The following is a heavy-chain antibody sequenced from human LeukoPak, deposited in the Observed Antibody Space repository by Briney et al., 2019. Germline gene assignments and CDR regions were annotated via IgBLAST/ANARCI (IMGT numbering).Heavy chain of an antibody. CDR3: ARLTGKKAFDI. Sequence: ASVKVSFKASGYTFTSYYIHWVRQAPGQGLECMGIINPSGGSTSYAQKSQGRVTMTRDASTSTVYMELSSLRSEDTAVYYCARLTGKKAFDIWGQGTMVTVSS. D-gene: IGHD1-20*01. V-gene: IGHV1-46*01. J-gene: IGHJ3*02. CDR2: INPSGGST. CDR1: GYTFTSYY.